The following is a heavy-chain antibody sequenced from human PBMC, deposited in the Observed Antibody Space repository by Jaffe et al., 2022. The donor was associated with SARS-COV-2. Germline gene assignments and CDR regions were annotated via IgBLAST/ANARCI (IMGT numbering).Heavy chain of an antibody. CDR3: ARDPPNMPADAFDI. CDR2: ISSSSSYI. D-gene: IGHD2-2*01. Sequence: EVQLVESGGGLVKPGGSLRLSCAASGFTFSSYSMNWVRQAPGKGLEWVSSISSSSSYIYYADSVKGRFTISRDNAKNSLYLQMNSLRAEDTAVYYCARDPPNMPADAFDIWGQGTMVTVSS. CDR1: GFTFSSYS. V-gene: IGHV3-21*01. J-gene: IGHJ3*02.